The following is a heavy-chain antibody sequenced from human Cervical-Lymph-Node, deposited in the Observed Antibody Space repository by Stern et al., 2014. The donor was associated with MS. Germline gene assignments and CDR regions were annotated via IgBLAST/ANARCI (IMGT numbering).Heavy chain of an antibody. CDR1: GGSISSVGNY. J-gene: IGHJ6*02. CDR2: IIHSGGA. D-gene: IGHD1-1*01. CDR3: ARERISGISSGMDV. V-gene: IGHV4-31*03. Sequence: QLQLQESGPGLVKPSQTLSLTCFVSGGSISSVGNYWTWVRQHPGKGLEWIGYIIHSGGAYYNPSVNKRVSMSVDASKNQFSLRLRSVTAADTAVYYCARERISGISSGMDVWGQGTTVTVSS.